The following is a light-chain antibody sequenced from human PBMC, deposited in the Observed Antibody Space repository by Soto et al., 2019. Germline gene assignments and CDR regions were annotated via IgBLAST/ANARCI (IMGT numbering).Light chain of an antibody. CDR1: QSVSSSY. CDR3: QQYGSSSWT. Sequence: EIVLTQSPGTLSLSVGERATISCRASQSVSSSYLAWYQQKPGQAPRLLIYGASSRATGIPDRFSGSGSGTDFTLTISRLEPEDFAVYYCQQYGSSSWTFGQGTKVDI. V-gene: IGKV3-20*01. J-gene: IGKJ1*01. CDR2: GAS.